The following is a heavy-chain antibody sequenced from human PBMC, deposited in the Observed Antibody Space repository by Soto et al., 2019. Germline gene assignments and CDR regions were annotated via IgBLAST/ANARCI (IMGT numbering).Heavy chain of an antibody. CDR2: IYHSGST. J-gene: IGHJ5*02. CDR3: ARLDFRMNWFDP. Sequence: SETLSLTCTVSGGSVSSQYWSWIRQPPGKGLEWIGYIYHSGSTYYNPSLKSRVTISVDRSKNQFSLKLSSVTAADTAVYYCARLDFRMNWFDPWGQGTLVTVSS. CDR1: GGSVSSQY. D-gene: IGHD3-3*01. V-gene: IGHV4-59*02.